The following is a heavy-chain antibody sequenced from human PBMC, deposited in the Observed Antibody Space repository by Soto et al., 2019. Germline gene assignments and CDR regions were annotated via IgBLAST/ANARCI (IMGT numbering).Heavy chain of an antibody. Sequence: QVQLQESGPGLVKPSETLSLTCTVSGGSIRDYFWTWIRQPPGKGLEWIGYIYYSGRTNYNPSLKSRVSISVDTSKNHFSLQLSSVTVADTAVYFCARVGGDDFGDSGGFDYWGLGTLVTVSS. CDR3: ARVGGDDFGDSGGFDY. V-gene: IGHV4-59*01. CDR2: IYYSGRT. CDR1: GGSIRDYF. D-gene: IGHD4-17*01. J-gene: IGHJ4*02.